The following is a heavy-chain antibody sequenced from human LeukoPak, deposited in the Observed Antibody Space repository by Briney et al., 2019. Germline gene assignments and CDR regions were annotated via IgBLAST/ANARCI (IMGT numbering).Heavy chain of an antibody. Sequence: GGSLRLSRAASGFTFYNSGMGWVRQAPGKGLEWISAISGSGGATYYADSVKGRFTVSRDDSKNTLYLQMNSLRAEDTAVYYCAIEQWELKYWGQGTLVTVSS. CDR2: ISGSGGAT. CDR1: GFTFYNSG. J-gene: IGHJ4*02. D-gene: IGHD1-26*01. V-gene: IGHV3-23*01. CDR3: AIEQWELKY.